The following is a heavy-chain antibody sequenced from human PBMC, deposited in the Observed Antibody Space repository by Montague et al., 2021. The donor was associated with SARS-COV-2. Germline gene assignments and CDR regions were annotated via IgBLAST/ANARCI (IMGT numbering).Heavy chain of an antibody. D-gene: IGHD2/OR15-2a*01. CDR1: GFTFSTHA. V-gene: IGHV3-30*04. Sequence: SLRLSCPASGFTFSTHAMHWVRQAPGKGLEWVAAISTDGSNQDFADSVKGRFTISRDNSKNTLYIQMNSLRVDDTAIYYCATRPPYFARPLVPLLDFWGQGTLVIVSS. CDR3: ATRPPYFARPLVPLLDF. CDR2: ISTDGSNQ. J-gene: IGHJ4*02.